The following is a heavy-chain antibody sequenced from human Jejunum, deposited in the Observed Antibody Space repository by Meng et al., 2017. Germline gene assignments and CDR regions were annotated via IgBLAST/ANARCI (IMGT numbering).Heavy chain of an antibody. V-gene: IGHV4-4*02. CDR2: IHHSGST. CDR1: GCSISISGW. Sequence: VKMQSSGPVLLRPTVIMFRSCAVSGCSISISGWWRWVRQPPGKGLEWIGEIHHSGSTNYNPSLKSRVTISVDKSKNQFSLKLNSVTAADTAVHYCAREWSGSYRHFDYWGQGTLVTVSS. J-gene: IGHJ4*02. CDR3: AREWSGSYRHFDY. D-gene: IGHD1-26*01.